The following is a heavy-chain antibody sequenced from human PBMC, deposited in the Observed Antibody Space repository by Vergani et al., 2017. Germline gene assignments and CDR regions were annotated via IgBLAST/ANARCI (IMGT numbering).Heavy chain of an antibody. CDR1: GYSFTSYW. V-gene: IGHV5-10-1*01. J-gene: IGHJ6*02. CDR2: IDPSDSYT. CDR3: ARVVTTSYYYYYYGMDV. D-gene: IGHD2-21*02. Sequence: EVPLVQSGAEVKKPGESLRISCKGSGYSFTSYWISWVRQMPGKGLEWMGRIDPSDSYTNYSPSFQGHVTISADKSISTAYLQWSSLKASDTAMYYCARVVTTSYYYYYYGMDVWGQGTTVTVSS.